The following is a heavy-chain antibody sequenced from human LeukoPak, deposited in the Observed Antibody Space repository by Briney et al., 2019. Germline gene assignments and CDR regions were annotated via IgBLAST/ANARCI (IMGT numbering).Heavy chain of an antibody. V-gene: IGHV4-30-4*08. D-gene: IGHD3-22*01. J-gene: IGHJ3*02. Sequence: PSQTLSLTCTVSGGSISSGTYYWSWIRQHPGKGLEWIGYIYYSGGTYYNPSLKSRVTISVDTSKNQFSLKLSSVTAADTAVYYCARQYYYDSSGYEPGIAFDIWGQGTMVTVSS. CDR2: IYYSGGT. CDR3: ARQYYYDSSGYEPGIAFDI. CDR1: GGSISSGTYY.